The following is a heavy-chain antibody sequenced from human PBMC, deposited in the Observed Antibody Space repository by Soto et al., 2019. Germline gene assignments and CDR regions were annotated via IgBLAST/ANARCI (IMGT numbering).Heavy chain of an antibody. V-gene: IGHV3-48*02. Sequence: EVQLVESGGGLVQPGGSLRLSCAGSGFTFSAYSMNWVRQALGKGLEWISYIIGSSSTIYYADSVKGRFSISRDNAKNSVYLQMNSLRDEDTAVYYCARDRPADYWGQGTLVTVSS. CDR3: ARDRPADY. CDR1: GFTFSAYS. J-gene: IGHJ4*02. CDR2: IIGSSSTI.